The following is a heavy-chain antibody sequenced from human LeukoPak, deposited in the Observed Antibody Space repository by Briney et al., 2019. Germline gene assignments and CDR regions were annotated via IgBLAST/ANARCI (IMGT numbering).Heavy chain of an antibody. CDR2: IYVSADTT. V-gene: IGHV1-46*01. J-gene: IGHJ4*02. CDR3: ARDSSTWSVDY. Sequence: ASVKVSCKASGYTFASYHMHWVRQAPGQGLEWMGIIYVSADTTSYAQKLQGRIAMARDTSTSTVYMELSSLRPEDTAVYYCARDSSTWSVDYWGQGTLVTVSS. D-gene: IGHD6-13*01. CDR1: GYTFASYH.